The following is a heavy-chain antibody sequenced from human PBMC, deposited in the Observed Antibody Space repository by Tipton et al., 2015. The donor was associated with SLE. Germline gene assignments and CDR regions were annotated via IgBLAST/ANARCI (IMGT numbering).Heavy chain of an antibody. V-gene: IGHV4-59*08. CDR2: IYYSGCT. CDR1: GGSISSYY. CDR3: ARHYGAAGAFDI. J-gene: IGHJ3*02. Sequence: TLSLTCTVSGGSISSYYWSWIRQPPGKGLEWIGYIYYSGCTNYNPSLKSRVTISVDTSKNQFSLKLSSVTAADTAVYYCARHYGAAGAFDIWGQGTMVTVSS. D-gene: IGHD6-25*01.